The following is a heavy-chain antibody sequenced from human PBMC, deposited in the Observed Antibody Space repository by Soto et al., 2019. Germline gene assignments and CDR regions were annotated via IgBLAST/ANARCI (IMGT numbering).Heavy chain of an antibody. V-gene: IGHV3-30*18. CDR2: ISYDGSNK. CDR1: GFTFSSYG. J-gene: IGHJ4*02. Sequence: PGGSLRLSCAASGFTFSSYGMHWVRQAPGKGLEWVAVISYDGSNKYYADSVKGRFTISRDNSKNTLYLQMNSLRAEDTAVYYCAKELSDSSGYYAYWGQGTLVTVSS. D-gene: IGHD3-22*01. CDR3: AKELSDSSGYYAY.